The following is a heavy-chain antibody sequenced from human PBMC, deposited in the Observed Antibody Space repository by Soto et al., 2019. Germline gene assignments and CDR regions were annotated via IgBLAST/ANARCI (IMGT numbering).Heavy chain of an antibody. D-gene: IGHD3-22*01. V-gene: IGHV4-34*01. CDR3: ARHVGGYYDSSGYYFDY. CDR2: INHSGST. J-gene: IGHJ4*02. Sequence: PSETLSLTCAVYGGSFSGYYWSWIRQPPGKGLEWFGEINHSGSTNYNPSLKSRVTISVDTSKNQFSLKLSSVTAADTAVYYCARHVGGYYDSSGYYFDYWGQGTLVTVSS. CDR1: GGSFSGYY.